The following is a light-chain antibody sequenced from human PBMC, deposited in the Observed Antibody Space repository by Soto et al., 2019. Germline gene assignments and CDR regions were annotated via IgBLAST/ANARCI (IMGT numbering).Light chain of an antibody. CDR2: EVS. CDR3: TSYTTSSTLV. CDR1: SSDVGTYKF. J-gene: IGLJ2*01. Sequence: QSALTQPASVPGSPGQSITISCAGTSSDVGTYKFVSWYQQHPGKAPKLMIYEVSNRPSGVSNRFSGSKSGNTASLTISGLQAEDEADYYCTSYTTSSTLVFGGGTKVTVL. V-gene: IGLV2-14*01.